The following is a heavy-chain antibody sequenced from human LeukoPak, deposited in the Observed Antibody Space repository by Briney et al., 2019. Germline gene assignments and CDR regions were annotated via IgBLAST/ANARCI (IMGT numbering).Heavy chain of an antibody. J-gene: IGHJ2*01. D-gene: IGHD1-26*01. CDR3: AKDFGGSDYDWYFDL. Sequence: GGSLRFSGEVSDFTFSFYAMSWVRQAPGKGREWVAGITSSGNTTYYADPVKGRFTISRDNSNNILHLQMNGLRAEDTAIYYCAKDFGGSDYDWYFDLWGRGIVVTVSS. CDR1: DFTFSFYA. CDR2: ITSSGNTT. V-gene: IGHV3-23*01.